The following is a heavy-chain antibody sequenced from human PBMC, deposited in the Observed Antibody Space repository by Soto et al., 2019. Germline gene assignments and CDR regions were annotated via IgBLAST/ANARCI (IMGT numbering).Heavy chain of an antibody. D-gene: IGHD2-15*01. CDR1: GFTFSSYW. CDR2: INSDGSSK. CDR3: ARWSPAHFDY. Sequence: EVQLVESGGGLVQPGGSLRLSCAASGFTFSSYWMPWARQAPGKGLVWVSRINSDGSSKRYAYSVNGRFTISRDNAKNTLYLQMSSRRAEDTAVYYCARWSPAHFDYWGQGPLVTVSS. V-gene: IGHV3-74*01. J-gene: IGHJ4*02.